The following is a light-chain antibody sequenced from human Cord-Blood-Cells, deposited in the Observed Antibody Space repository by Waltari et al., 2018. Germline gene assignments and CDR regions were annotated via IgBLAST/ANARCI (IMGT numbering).Light chain of an antibody. V-gene: IGLV3-9*01. CDR3: QVWDSSTVV. Sequence: SHELTQPLSVPVALGPTARITCGATNNGSKNVHRYQQKPGQAPVLVFYGDSNRPTGIPERFSGSNSGNTATLTISRAQAGDEADYYCQVWDSSTVVFGGGTKLTVL. J-gene: IGLJ2*01. CDR2: GDS. CDR1: NNGSKN.